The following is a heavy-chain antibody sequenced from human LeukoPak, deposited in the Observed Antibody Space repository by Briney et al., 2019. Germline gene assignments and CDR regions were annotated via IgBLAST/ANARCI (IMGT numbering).Heavy chain of an antibody. Sequence: GGSLRLSCAASGFTFSGYSMNWVRQAPGKGLEWVSSISSSSSYIYYADSVKGRFTISRDNAKNSLYLQMNSLRAEDTAVYYCARASYDSSGSPLDYWGQGTLVTVSS. V-gene: IGHV3-21*01. CDR3: ARASYDSSGSPLDY. CDR2: ISSSSSYI. CDR1: GFTFSGYS. J-gene: IGHJ4*02. D-gene: IGHD3-22*01.